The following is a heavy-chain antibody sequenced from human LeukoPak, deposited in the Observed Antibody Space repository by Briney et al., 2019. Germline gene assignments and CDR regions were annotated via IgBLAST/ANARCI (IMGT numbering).Heavy chain of an antibody. V-gene: IGHV1-18*01. D-gene: IGHD3-10*01. J-gene: IGHJ5*02. Sequence: ASVKVSCKASGYTFTSYGISWVRQAPGQGLEWMGWISAYNGNTNYAQKLQGRVTMTTDTSTSTAYMELRSLRSEDTAVYYCARDPRRGLWFGELLYSPDWFDPWGQGTLVTVSS. CDR3: ARDPRRGLWFGELLYSPDWFDP. CDR2: ISAYNGNT. CDR1: GYTFTSYG.